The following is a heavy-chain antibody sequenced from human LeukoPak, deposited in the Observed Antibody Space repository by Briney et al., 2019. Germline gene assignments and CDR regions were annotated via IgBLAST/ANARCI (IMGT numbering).Heavy chain of an antibody. CDR3: ARFLVLPPPRHYYMDV. V-gene: IGHV3-48*01. J-gene: IGHJ6*03. CDR1: GFTFSSYS. D-gene: IGHD3-3*01. CDR2: ISSSSSTI. Sequence: GGSLRLSCAASGFTFSSYSMNWVRQAPGKGLEWVSYISSSSSTIYYADSVKGRFTISRDNAKNSLYLQMDSLRAEDTAIYYFARFLVLPPPRHYYMDVWGKGTTVIVSS.